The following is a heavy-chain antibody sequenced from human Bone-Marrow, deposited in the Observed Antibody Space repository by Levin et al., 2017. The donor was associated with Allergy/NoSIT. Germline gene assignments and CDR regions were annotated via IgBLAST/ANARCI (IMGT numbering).Heavy chain of an antibody. CDR1: GFTFDDYA. Sequence: PGGSLRLSCAASGFTFDDYAMHWVRQAPGKGLEWVSSISWNSRIMGYADSVKGRFTISRDNAKNSLYLQINSLRDEDTAFYYCAKDTSNGNYYGRGNYYFDYWGQGTLVTVSS. J-gene: IGHJ4*02. V-gene: IGHV3-9*01. CDR2: ISWNSRIM. CDR3: AKDTSNGNYYGRGNYYFDY. D-gene: IGHD1-26*01.